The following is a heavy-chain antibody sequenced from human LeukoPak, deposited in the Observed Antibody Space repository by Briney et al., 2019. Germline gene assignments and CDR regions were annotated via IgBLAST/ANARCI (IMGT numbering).Heavy chain of an antibody. J-gene: IGHJ4*02. V-gene: IGHV4-31*03. D-gene: IGHD7-27*01. CDR2: IYYSGST. Sequence: PSQTLSLTCTVSGGSISSGGYYWSWIRQHPGKGLEWIGYIYYSGSTYYNPSLKSRVTISVDTSKNQFSLKLSSVTAADTAVYYCARVGWMTSGAGGEMDYWGQGTLVTVSS. CDR1: GGSISSGGYY. CDR3: ARVGWMTSGAGGEMDY.